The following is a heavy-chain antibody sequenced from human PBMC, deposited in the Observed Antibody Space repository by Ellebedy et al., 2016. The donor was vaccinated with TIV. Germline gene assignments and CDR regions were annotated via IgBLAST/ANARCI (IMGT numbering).Heavy chain of an antibody. J-gene: IGHJ4*02. D-gene: IGHD1-14*01. CDR3: ARATAGFDY. V-gene: IGHV3-13*01. CDR2: IGAAGDT. CDR1: GFTFSSYD. Sequence: GESLKISCAASGFTFSSYDMHWVRQGSGNGLEWVSSIGAAGDTYYAGFVKGRVAISRENAKNSLYLQLNNVRGGDTAVYYCARATAGFDYWGQGTLVTVSS.